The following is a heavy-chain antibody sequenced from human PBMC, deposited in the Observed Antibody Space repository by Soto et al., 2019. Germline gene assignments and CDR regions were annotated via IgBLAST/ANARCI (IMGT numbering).Heavy chain of an antibody. D-gene: IGHD2-2*02. J-gene: IGHJ3*02. CDR1: GFSLSTSGVG. Sequence: QITLKESGPTLVKPTQTLTLTCTFSGFSLSTSGVGVGWIRQPPGKALEWLALIYWNDDKRYSPSLKSRLTIPKDTSKNQVVLTMTNMDPVDTATYYCAHTYLLYDINTLMRAFDIWGQGTMVTVSS. CDR2: IYWNDDK. V-gene: IGHV2-5*01. CDR3: AHTYLLYDINTLMRAFDI.